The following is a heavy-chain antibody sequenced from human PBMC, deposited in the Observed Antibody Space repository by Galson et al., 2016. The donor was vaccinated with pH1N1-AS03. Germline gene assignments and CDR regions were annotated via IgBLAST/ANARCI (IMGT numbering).Heavy chain of an antibody. V-gene: IGHV3-33*01. Sequence: SQRLSCAASGFTFSSYAVHWVRQAPGKGLEWVATIWFDDLKKFYADSVRGRFTISRDDTRDTLYLHMDSLTVDDTAVYYCARDRGGGTPLYYFDYWGPGTLVTVSS. J-gene: IGHJ4*02. CDR2: IWFDDLKK. CDR3: ARDRGGGTPLYYFDY. D-gene: IGHD1-26*01. CDR1: GFTFSSYA.